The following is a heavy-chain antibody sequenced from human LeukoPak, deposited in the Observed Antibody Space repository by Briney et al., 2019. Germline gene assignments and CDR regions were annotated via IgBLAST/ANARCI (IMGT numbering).Heavy chain of an antibody. CDR3: AAVSPRAFVDAFDI. V-gene: IGHV1-58*02. J-gene: IGHJ3*02. CDR2: IVVGSGNT. D-gene: IGHD3-16*01. Sequence: SVKVSCKASGFTFTSSAMQWVRQARGQRLEWIGWIVVGSGNTNYAQKFQERVTITRDMSTSTAYMELSSLRSEDTAVYYCAAVSPRAFVDAFDIWGQGTMVTVSS. CDR1: GFTFTSSA.